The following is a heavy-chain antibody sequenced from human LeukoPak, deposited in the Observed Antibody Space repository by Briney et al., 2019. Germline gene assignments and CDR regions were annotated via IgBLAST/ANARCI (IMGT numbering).Heavy chain of an antibody. CDR3: AKRGDGSGYYFDY. CDR1: GFTFSSYG. Sequence: GRSLRLSCAASGFTFSSYGMHWVRQAPGKGLEWVAVISYDGSNKYYADSVKGRFTISRDNSKNALYLQMNSLRAEDTAVYYCAKRGDGSGYYFDYWGQGTLVTVSS. CDR2: ISYDGSNK. V-gene: IGHV3-30*18. D-gene: IGHD3-22*01. J-gene: IGHJ4*02.